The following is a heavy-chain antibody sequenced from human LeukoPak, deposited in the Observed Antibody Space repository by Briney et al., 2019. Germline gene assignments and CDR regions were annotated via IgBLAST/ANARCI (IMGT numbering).Heavy chain of an antibody. V-gene: IGHV4-4*07. CDR2: IYSSGTT. CDR3: ARVLSTSFKTYGFDI. Sequence: SETLSLTCTVSGDSINNFYWSWIRQSAGQGLEWIGRIYSSGTTNHKSSLKSRVTMSVDLSKNQFSLRLSSVTAADTAVYFCARVLSTSFKTYGFDIWGQGKMVTVSS. D-gene: IGHD2/OR15-2a*01. J-gene: IGHJ3*02. CDR1: GDSINNFY.